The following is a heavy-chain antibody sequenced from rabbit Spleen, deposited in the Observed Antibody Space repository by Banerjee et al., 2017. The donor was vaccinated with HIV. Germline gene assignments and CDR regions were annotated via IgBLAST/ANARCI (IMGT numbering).Heavy chain of an antibody. Sequence: QSLEESGGDLVKPGASLTLTCTASGFSFSSSDYMCWVRQAPGKGLEWIGCIYVGSGSTHYASWAKGRFTMHKTSSTTVTLQLTSLTAADTATYFCARSGYVGGDYTWDLWGQGTLVTVS. CDR1: GFSFSSSDY. CDR2: IYVGSGST. CDR3: ARSGYVGGDYTWDL. V-gene: IGHV1S40*01. J-gene: IGHJ6*01. D-gene: IGHD1-1*01.